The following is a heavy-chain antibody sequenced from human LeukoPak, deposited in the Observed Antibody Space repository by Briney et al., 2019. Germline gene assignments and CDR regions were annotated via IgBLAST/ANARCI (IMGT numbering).Heavy chain of an antibody. D-gene: IGHD2-8*01. CDR3: AREVLIYGMDV. CDR2: IIPIFGTA. CDR1: GGTFSSYA. J-gene: IGHJ6*02. V-gene: IGHV1-69*01. Sequence: GASVKVSCKASGGTFSSYAISWVRQAPGQGLEWMGGIIPIFGTANYAQKFQGRVTITADESTSTAYMKLSSLRSEDTAVYYCAREVLIYGMDVWGQGTTVTVSS.